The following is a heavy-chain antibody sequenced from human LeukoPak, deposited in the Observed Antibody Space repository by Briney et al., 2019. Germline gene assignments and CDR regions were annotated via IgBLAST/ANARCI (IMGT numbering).Heavy chain of an antibody. Sequence: GASVTVSCKASGYTFTSYAMNWVRQAPGQGLEWMGWINTNTGNPTYAQGFTGRFVFSLDTSVSTAYLQISSLKAEDTAVYYCARSSPCSGGSCYSDPSFDYWGQGTLVTVSS. CDR1: GYTFTSYA. D-gene: IGHD2-15*01. CDR3: ARSSPCSGGSCYSDPSFDY. CDR2: INTNTGNP. V-gene: IGHV7-4-1*02. J-gene: IGHJ4*02.